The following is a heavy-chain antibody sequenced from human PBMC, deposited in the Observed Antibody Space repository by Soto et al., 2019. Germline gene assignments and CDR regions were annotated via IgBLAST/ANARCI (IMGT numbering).Heavy chain of an antibody. CDR1: GYTFTSYD. J-gene: IGHJ4*02. D-gene: IGHD6-19*01. V-gene: IGHV1-8*01. Sequence: ASVKVSCKASGYTFTSYDINWVRQATGQGLEWMGWMNPNSGNTGYAQKFQGRVTMTRNTSISTAYMELSSLRSEVTAVYYCARDEQWLVQFTFDYWGQGTLVTVSS. CDR3: ARDEQWLVQFTFDY. CDR2: MNPNSGNT.